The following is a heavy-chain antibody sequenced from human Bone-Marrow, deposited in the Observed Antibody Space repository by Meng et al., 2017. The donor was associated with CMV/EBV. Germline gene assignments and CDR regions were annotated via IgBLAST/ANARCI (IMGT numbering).Heavy chain of an antibody. CDR2: SRNKASSYTT. CDR3: TRSGMGHHMAF. V-gene: IGHV3-72*01. CDR1: GFTFSDHF. D-gene: IGHD2-15*01. Sequence: GESLKISCAVSGFTFSDHFMDWVRQAPGKGLEWVGRSRNKASSYTTEYAAPVKGRFTISRDDSKNSLFLQMNSLVTEDTAVYYCTRSGMGHHMAFWGPGNTVNFAS. J-gene: IGHJ6*02.